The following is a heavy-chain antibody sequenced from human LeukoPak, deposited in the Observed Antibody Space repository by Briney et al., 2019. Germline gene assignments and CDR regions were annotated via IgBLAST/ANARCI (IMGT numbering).Heavy chain of an antibody. J-gene: IGHJ6*02. CDR3: ASSYYGSGSYGMDV. V-gene: IGHV3-9*01. CDR2: ISWNSGSI. CDR1: GFTFDDYA. D-gene: IGHD3-10*01. Sequence: GRSLRLSCAASGFTFDDYAMHWVRQAPGKGLEWVSGISWNSGSIGYADSVKGRFTISRDNAKNSLYLQMNSLRAEDTAVYYCASSYYGSGSYGMDVWGQGTTVTVSS.